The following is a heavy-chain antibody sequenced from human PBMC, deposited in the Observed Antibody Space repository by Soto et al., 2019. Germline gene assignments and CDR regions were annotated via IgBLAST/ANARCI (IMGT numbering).Heavy chain of an antibody. V-gene: IGHV4-31*03. J-gene: IGHJ4*02. Sequence: SETLSLTCTVSGGSISSGDYYWNWIRQHPGKGLEWIGYIYYSGSTYYNPSLKSRVTISVDTSKNQFSLKLSSVTAADTAVYYCATRRYLDYFDYWGQGTLVTVSS. CDR3: ATRRYLDYFDY. CDR1: GGSISSGDYY. D-gene: IGHD5-18*01. CDR2: IYYSGST.